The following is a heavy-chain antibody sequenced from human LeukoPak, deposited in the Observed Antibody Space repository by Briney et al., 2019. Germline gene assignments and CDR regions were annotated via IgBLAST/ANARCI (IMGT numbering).Heavy chain of an antibody. CDR2: INPDGSEK. CDR3: ARYGNGAWLAHYAFDS. CDR1: GFSFGTYC. J-gene: IGHJ3*02. Sequence: PGGSLRLSCAASGFSFGTYCMSWVRQAPGKGLEWVANINPDGSEKYYADSVKGRFAISRDNAENSLYLQMNSLRAEDTAVYYCARYGNGAWLAHYAFDSWGQGTMVTVSS. D-gene: IGHD6-19*01. V-gene: IGHV3-7*01.